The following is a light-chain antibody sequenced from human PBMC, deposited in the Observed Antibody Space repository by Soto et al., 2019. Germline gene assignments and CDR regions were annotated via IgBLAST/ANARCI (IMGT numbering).Light chain of an antibody. CDR3: SSYTSNSTL. CDR2: EVT. Sequence: QSALTQPASVSGSPGQSITISCTGTSSDVGSYNFVSWYQQHPGKAPKLMIYEVTNRPSGVSNRFSGSKSGNTASLAISGLQAEDEADYYCSSYTSNSTLFGGGTQLTVL. CDR1: SSDVGSYNF. V-gene: IGLV2-14*01. J-gene: IGLJ2*01.